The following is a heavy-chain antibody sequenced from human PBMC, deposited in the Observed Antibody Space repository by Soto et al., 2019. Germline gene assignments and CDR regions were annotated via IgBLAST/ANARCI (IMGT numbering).Heavy chain of an antibody. Sequence: GGSLRLSCAASGLTFSSYAMSWVRQAPGKGLEWVSAISGSGGSTYYADSVKGRFTISRDNSKNTLYLQMNSLRAEDTAVYYCAKYGGGWFDAFDIWGQGTMVTVSS. CDR2: ISGSGGST. V-gene: IGHV3-23*01. CDR1: GLTFSSYA. J-gene: IGHJ3*02. D-gene: IGHD6-19*01. CDR3: AKYGGGWFDAFDI.